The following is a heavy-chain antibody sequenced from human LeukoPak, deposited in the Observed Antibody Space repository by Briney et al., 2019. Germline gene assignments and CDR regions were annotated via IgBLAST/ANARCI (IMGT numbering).Heavy chain of an antibody. CDR1: GLTFSNFA. CDR3: AKYTRPNDGSIDC. Sequence: GGSLRLSCGASGLTFSNFAMSWVRQAPGEGLEWVSSISGDGGNSYYANSVKGRFTISRDNSKNTLYLQLNSLRVDDTAIYYCAKYTRPNDGSIDCWGQGTLLAVSS. D-gene: IGHD1-1*01. V-gene: IGHV3-23*01. J-gene: IGHJ4*02. CDR2: ISGDGGNS.